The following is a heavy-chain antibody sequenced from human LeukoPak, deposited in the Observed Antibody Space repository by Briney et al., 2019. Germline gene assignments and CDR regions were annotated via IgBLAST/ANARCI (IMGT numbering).Heavy chain of an antibody. D-gene: IGHD6-6*01. CDR3: ARIEYSSSCDY. CDR1: GGSISSSSYY. V-gene: IGHV4-39*07. J-gene: IGHJ4*02. CDR2: IYYSGST. Sequence: SETLSLTCTVSGGSISSSSYYWDWIRQPPGKGLECIGSIYYSGSTYYNPSLKSRVTISVDTSKNQFSLKLSFVTAADTAVYYCARIEYSSSCDYWGQGTLVTVSS.